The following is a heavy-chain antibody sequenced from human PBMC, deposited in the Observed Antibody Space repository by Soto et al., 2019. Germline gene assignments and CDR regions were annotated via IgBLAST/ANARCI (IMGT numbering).Heavy chain of an antibody. V-gene: IGHV1-69*01. Sequence: QVQLMQSGAEVKKPGSSVKVSCKASGGTISTNVISWVRQAPGQGLEWMGEIMPIFAAPNNAQKFQGRLTITADPSTNTVYMELSSLTSEDTAVYFCATGARYCSGGSCYPDDWGQGTLVIVSS. D-gene: IGHD2-15*01. CDR3: ATGARYCSGGSCYPDD. CDR1: GGTISTNV. CDR2: IMPIFAAP. J-gene: IGHJ4*02.